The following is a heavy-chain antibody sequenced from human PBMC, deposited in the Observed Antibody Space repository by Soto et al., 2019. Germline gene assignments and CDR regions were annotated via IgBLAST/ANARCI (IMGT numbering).Heavy chain of an antibody. CDR1: EYTFTSYA. D-gene: IGHD3-22*01. V-gene: IGHV1-3*01. Sequence: ASVKVSCKASEYTFTSYAMHGVRQAPGKRLEWMGWSNAGNGNTKYSQKFQGRVTITRDTSASTAYMELSSLRSEDTAVYYCARGGGYYYDSSGYYAFDIWGQGTMVTVSS. CDR2: SNAGNGNT. CDR3: ARGGGYYYDSSGYYAFDI. J-gene: IGHJ3*02.